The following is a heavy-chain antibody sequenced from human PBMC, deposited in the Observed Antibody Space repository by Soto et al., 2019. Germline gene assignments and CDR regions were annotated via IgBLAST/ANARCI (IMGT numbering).Heavy chain of an antibody. D-gene: IGHD4-17*01. CDR1: GFTFSDYY. J-gene: IGHJ4*02. CDR3: ARDPLGEVYCIDY. Sequence: QVQLVESGGGLVKPGGSLRLSCAASGFTFSDYYMSWIRQAPGKGLEWVSYISSSSSYTNYADSVKGRFTNSRDNTKNSLYLQMNSLRAEDTAVYYCARDPLGEVYCIDYWGQGTLVTVSS. CDR2: ISSSSSYT. V-gene: IGHV3-11*06.